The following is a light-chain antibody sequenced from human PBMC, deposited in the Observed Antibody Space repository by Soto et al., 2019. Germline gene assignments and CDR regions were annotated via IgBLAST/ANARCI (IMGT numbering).Light chain of an antibody. Sequence: AIRMTQSPSSLSASTGDGVTITCRASQGVSNYLAWYQQKPGQAPKVLIHAASTLQGGVPSRFRGSGSGTGFTLTISGLQSDDFATYYCQQYYTYPWTFGQGTKVDIK. J-gene: IGKJ1*01. CDR3: QQYYTYPWT. V-gene: IGKV1-8*01. CDR1: QGVSNY. CDR2: AAS.